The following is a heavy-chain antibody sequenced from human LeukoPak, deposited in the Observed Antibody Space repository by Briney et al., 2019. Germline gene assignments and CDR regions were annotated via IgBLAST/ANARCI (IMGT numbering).Heavy chain of an antibody. CDR2: IYHSGST. J-gene: IGHJ4*02. D-gene: IGHD3-10*01. Sequence: SETLSLTCTVSGYSISSGYYWGWIRQPPGKGLEWIGSIYHSGSTYYNPSLKSRVTISVDTSKNQFSLKLSSVTAADTAVYYCARFKRGSGDFDYWGQGTLVTVSS. CDR3: ARFKRGSGDFDY. CDR1: GYSISSGYY. V-gene: IGHV4-38-2*02.